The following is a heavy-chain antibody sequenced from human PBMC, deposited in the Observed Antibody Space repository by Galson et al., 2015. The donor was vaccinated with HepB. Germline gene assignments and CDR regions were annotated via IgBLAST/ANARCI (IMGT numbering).Heavy chain of an antibody. V-gene: IGHV4-4*02. J-gene: IGHJ4*02. CDR1: GGSNSTNNW. Sequence: SETLSLTCAVSGGSNSTNNWWSWVRQPPGKGLEWIGEIYHSGNTNYNSSLKSRVTISVDKSKNQFSLNLRSVTAADTAMYFCARRDSCSGGNCYTNYFDCWGQGILVTVSS. D-gene: IGHD2-15*01. CDR2: IYHSGNT. CDR3: ARRDSCSGGNCYTNYFDC.